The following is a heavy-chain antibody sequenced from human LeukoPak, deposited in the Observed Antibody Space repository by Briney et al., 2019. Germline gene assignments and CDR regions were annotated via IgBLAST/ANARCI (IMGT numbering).Heavy chain of an antibody. CDR3: AKSLGYDFWSGYFAY. V-gene: IGHV3-23*01. CDR1: GFTFSSYA. Sequence: PGGSLRLSCAASGFTFSSYAMNWVRQAPGKGPEWVSAISGSGGSTYYADSVKGRFTISRDNSKNTLYLQMNSLRAEDTAVYYCAKSLGYDFWSGYFAYWGQGTLVTVSS. D-gene: IGHD3-3*01. CDR2: ISGSGGST. J-gene: IGHJ4*02.